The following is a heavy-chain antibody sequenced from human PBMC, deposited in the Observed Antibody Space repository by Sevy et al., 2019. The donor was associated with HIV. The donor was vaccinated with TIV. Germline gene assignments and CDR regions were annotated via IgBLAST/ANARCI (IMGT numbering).Heavy chain of an antibody. CDR2: INSDGSST. D-gene: IGHD3-3*01. Sequence: GESLKISCAASGFTFSSYWMHWVRQAPGKGLVWVSRINSDGSSTSYADSVKGRFTISRDNAKNTLYLQMNSLRAEDTAVYYCARDSYYDVWSGYRDYYYYYGMDVWGQGTTVTVSS. CDR1: GFTFSSYW. V-gene: IGHV3-74*01. CDR3: ARDSYYDVWSGYRDYYYYYGMDV. J-gene: IGHJ6*02.